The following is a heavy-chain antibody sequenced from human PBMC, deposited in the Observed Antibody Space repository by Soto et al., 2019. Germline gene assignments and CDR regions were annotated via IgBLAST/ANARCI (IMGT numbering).Heavy chain of an antibody. CDR1: GYSLTSYG. CDR3: GRCRTDSYAMDV. J-gene: IGHJ6*02. D-gene: IGHD2-8*02. Sequence: ASVKVSCKASGYSLTSYGIAWVRQVPGQGPEWMGWISPYNGRTNYAQIVKGRVVMTTEISTNTVYLELRSLRSDDTAMYYCGRCRTDSYAMDVWGQGTTVTVSS. V-gene: IGHV1-18*01. CDR2: ISPYNGRT.